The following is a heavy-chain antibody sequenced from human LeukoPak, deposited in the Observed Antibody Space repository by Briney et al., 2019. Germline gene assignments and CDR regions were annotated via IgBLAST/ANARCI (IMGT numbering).Heavy chain of an antibody. Sequence: GGSLRLSCAASGFTFSDYYMTWIRQAPGKGLEWVSFISSSGDSLYYADSVRGRFTISRDNAKNSLYLQMNSLRAEDTAMYYCARHLGLYGDYYFDFWGQGTLVTVSS. D-gene: IGHD4-17*01. J-gene: IGHJ4*02. CDR1: GFTFSDYY. V-gene: IGHV3-11*01. CDR2: ISSSGDSL. CDR3: ARHLGLYGDYYFDF.